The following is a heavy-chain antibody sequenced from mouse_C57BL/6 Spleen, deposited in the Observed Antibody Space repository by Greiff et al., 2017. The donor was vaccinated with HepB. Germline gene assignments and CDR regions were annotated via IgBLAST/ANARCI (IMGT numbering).Heavy chain of an antibody. V-gene: IGHV1-66*01. CDR2: IYPGSGNT. CDR3: ARGGVYFDY. CDR1: GYSFTSYY. J-gene: IGHJ2*01. Sequence: VMLVESGPELVKPGASVKISCKASGYSFTSYYIHWVKQRPGQGLEWIGWIYPGSGNTKYNEKFKGKATLTADTSSSTAYMQLSSLTSEDSAVYYCARGGVYFDYWGQGTTLTVSS.